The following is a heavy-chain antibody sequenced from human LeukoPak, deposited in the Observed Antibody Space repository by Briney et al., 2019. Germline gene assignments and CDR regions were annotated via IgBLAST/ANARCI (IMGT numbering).Heavy chain of an antibody. CDR1: GGSISSYY. Sequence: SETLSLTCTVSGGSISSYYWSWIRQPAGKGLEWIGRIHTSGSTDYNPSLKSRVTMSVDTSKNQFSLKLSSVTAADTAVYYCARGGDSSGYYYVLDYWGQGTLVTVSS. D-gene: IGHD3-22*01. J-gene: IGHJ4*02. CDR3: ARGGDSSGYYYVLDY. CDR2: IHTSGST. V-gene: IGHV4-4*07.